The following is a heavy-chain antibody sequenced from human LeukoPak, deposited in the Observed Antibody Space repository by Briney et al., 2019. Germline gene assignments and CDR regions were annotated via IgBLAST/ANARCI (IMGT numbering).Heavy chain of an antibody. V-gene: IGHV1-18*01. CDR3: AREADDNWNYDY. Sequence: ASVKVSCKASGYTFTSYGISWVRQAPGQGLEWMGWISAYNGNTNYARKLQGRVTMTTDTSTSTAYMELRSLRSDDTAVYYCAREADDNWNYDYWGQGTLVTVSS. D-gene: IGHD1-1*01. CDR2: ISAYNGNT. J-gene: IGHJ4*02. CDR1: GYTFTSYG.